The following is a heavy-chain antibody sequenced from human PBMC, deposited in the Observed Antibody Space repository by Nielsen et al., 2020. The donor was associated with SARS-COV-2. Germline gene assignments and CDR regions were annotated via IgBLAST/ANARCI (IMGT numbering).Heavy chain of an antibody. D-gene: IGHD2/OR15-2a*01. CDR1: GFMFSRYG. CDR3: ARHVPFKTFYPGYYMDV. CDR2: IWYDGSEK. Sequence: GGSLRLSCAASGFMFSRYGVHWVRQAPGKGLEWVATIWYDGSEKYYADSMKGRFTISRENAKNSLYLQMNSLGVEDTAVYYCARHVPFKTFYPGYYMDVWGKGTTVTVPS. J-gene: IGHJ6*03. V-gene: IGHV3-33*01.